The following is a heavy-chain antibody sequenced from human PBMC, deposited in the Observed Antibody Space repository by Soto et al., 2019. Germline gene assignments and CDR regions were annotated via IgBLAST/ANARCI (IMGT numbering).Heavy chain of an antibody. Sequence: QVQLVQSGAEVKKPGSSVKVSCKASGGTFSSSAISWVRQAPGQGLEWMGAIIHVFGTAHYAQKFQGRVTMTADKPTSTAYMELSRPRAEDTTVYYCARERPERGKDVWGQGTTVTVSS. CDR3: ARERPERGKDV. D-gene: IGHD6-25*01. CDR1: GGTFSSSA. V-gene: IGHV1-69*06. CDR2: IIHVFGTA. J-gene: IGHJ6*02.